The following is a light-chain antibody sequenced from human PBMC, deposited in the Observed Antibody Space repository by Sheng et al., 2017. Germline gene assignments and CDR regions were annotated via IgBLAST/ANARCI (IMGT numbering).Light chain of an antibody. CDR1: SNDVGSYDY. CDR3: NSYAGSNGMI. Sequence: QSALAQPASVSGSLGQSITISCTGTSNDVGSYDYVSWYQQHPGKAPKLMIYDVTNRPSGVSDRFSGSKSGSTASLTISGLQAEDEADYYCNSYAGSNGMIFGGGTKLAVL. J-gene: IGLJ2*01. CDR2: DVT. V-gene: IGLV2-14*03.